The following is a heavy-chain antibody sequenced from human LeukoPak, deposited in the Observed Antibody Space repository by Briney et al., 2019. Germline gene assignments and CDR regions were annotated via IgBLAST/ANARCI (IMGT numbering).Heavy chain of an antibody. D-gene: IGHD6-19*01. CDR1: GYTFTNND. CDR2: VSPDSGDT. J-gene: IGHJ4*02. Sequence: ASVKVSCKASGYTFTNNDINRVRQATGQGLEWMGWVSPDSGDTGYAPNFRGRVTMTTDTSINTAYMELTSLTSEDTAIYYCTRGRAAGDWGQGTLVTVSS. V-gene: IGHV1-8*01. CDR3: TRGRAAGD.